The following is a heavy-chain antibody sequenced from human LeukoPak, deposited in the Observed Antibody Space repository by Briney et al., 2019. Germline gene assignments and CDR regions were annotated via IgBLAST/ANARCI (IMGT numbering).Heavy chain of an antibody. D-gene: IGHD3-22*01. Sequence: PSETLSLTCTVSGGSVSSGSYYWGWIRQPPGKGLEWIGSIYYSGSTYYNPSLKSRVTISVDTSKNQFSLKLSSVTAADTAVYYCARQAYYYDSSGYYIPDYFDYWGQGTLVTVSS. CDR1: GGSVSSGSYY. CDR3: ARQAYYYDSSGYYIPDYFDY. CDR2: IYYSGST. V-gene: IGHV4-39*01. J-gene: IGHJ4*02.